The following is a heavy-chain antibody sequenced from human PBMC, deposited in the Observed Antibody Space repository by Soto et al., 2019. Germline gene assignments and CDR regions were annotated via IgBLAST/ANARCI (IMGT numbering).Heavy chain of an antibody. V-gene: IGHV3-30*03. D-gene: IGHD3-3*01. CDR3: AGAMENPYFYYGLNV. CDR2: TTYDGGIK. J-gene: IGHJ6*02. CDR1: GFSFSSYV. Sequence: GGSLRLSCAASGFSFSSYVMEWVLLAPGKGLEWVAATTYDGGIKHYVDSVKGRFTISRDNSKNTLYLQMNSLRVEDKATYYCAGAMENPYFYYGLNVWGQGTTVTVSS.